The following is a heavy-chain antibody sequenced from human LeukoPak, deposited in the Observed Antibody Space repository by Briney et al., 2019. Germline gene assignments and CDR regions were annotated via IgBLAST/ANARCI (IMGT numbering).Heavy chain of an antibody. V-gene: IGHV3-74*01. CDR1: GFTFSSYW. D-gene: IGHD2-15*01. CDR2: INTDGSST. CDR3: ARDESKYCSGGSCYSAYFDD. J-gene: IGHJ4*02. Sequence: GGSVRLSCAASGFTFSSYWMHWVRQAPGKGLVWVSRINTDGSSTSYADSVKGRFTISRDNSKNTLYLQMNSLRAEDTAVYYCARDESKYCSGGSCYSAYFDDWGQGTLVTVSS.